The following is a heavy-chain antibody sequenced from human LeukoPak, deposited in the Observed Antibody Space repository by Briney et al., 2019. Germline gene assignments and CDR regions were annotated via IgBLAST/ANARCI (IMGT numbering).Heavy chain of an antibody. CDR2: IKQDGSEK. CDR1: GFTFSSYW. J-gene: IGHJ6*02. D-gene: IGHD2-15*01. CDR3: AREEALLLGFYYYYYGMDV. V-gene: IGHV3-7*01. Sequence: GGSLRLSCAASGFTFSSYWMSWVRQAPGKGLEGVANIKQDGSEKYYVDSVKGRFTISRDNAKNSLYLQMNSLRAEDTAVYYCAREEALLLGFYYYYYGMDVWGQGTTVTVSS.